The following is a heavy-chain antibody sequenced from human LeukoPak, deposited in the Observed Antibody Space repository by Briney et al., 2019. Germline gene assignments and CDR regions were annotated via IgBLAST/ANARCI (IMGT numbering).Heavy chain of an antibody. V-gene: IGHV1-2*02. CDR2: INPTSGGT. J-gene: IGHJ5*01. CDR1: GYTFTGYY. D-gene: IGHD2-2*01. Sequence: ASVKVSCKASGYTFTGYYMHWVRQAPGQGLEWMGLINPTSGGTNYAQKFQGRVTMTRDTSISTAYIELSRLRSDDKAVYYCARVGQGRVTPGYCSSTSCYLDGWLDCWGQGTLVTVSS. CDR3: ARVGQGRVTPGYCSSTSCYLDGWLDC.